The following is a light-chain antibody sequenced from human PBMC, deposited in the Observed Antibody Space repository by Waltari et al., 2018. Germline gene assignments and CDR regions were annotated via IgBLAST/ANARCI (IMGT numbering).Light chain of an antibody. J-gene: IGLJ3*02. CDR3: TTWDDSLNGRV. V-gene: IGLV1-44*01. CDR2: SIN. Sequence: QSVLTQPPSASGTPGQRVTISCSGSSSNIGSNTVNWSQQLPGTAPKLLIYSINQRPSGVPDRFSGSKSDTSASLAISGLQSEDEADYYCTTWDDSLNGRVFGGGTKLTVL. CDR1: SSNIGSNT.